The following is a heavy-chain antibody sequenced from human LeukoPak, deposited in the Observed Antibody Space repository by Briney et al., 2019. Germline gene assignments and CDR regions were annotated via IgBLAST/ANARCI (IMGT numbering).Heavy chain of an antibody. D-gene: IGHD3-22*01. CDR1: GFTFSRFW. J-gene: IGHJ4*02. V-gene: IGHV3-7*01. CDR3: VSGHYGSYG. CDR2: INEDGSDK. Sequence: PGGSLRLSCAASGFTFSRFWMSWVRQAPGKGLECVANINEDGSDKYYVDSVRGRFTVSRDNAKNSLYLQMNSLKNEDTAVYYCVSGHYGSYGRGQGTLVTVSS.